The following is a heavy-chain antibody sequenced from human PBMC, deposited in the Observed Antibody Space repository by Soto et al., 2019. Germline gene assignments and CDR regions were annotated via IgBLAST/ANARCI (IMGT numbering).Heavy chain of an antibody. CDR3: ARRWGDYFDY. CDR1: GGSISSYY. CDR2: IYYSGST. Sequence: QVQLQESGPGLVKPSEILSLTCTVSGGSISSYYWSWIRQPPGKGQEWIGYIYYSGSTNYNPSLKSRVTISVDTSKNQFSLKLSLKLSSVTAADTAVYYCARRWGDYFDYWGQGTLVTVSS. J-gene: IGHJ4*02. V-gene: IGHV4-59*08. D-gene: IGHD3-16*01.